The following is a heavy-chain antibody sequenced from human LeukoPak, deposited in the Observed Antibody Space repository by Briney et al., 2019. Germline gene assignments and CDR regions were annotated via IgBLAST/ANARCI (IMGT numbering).Heavy chain of an antibody. Sequence: GGSLRLPCTVSGFPFSKAYMRCVRQAPGEGVEWVVHMKNKTDGMTSDYAAPVKGRFKIPSDELKITVHQQINSLKTEDTAVYYCTTGLYCSGGSCYGYWGQGTLVTVSS. CDR2: MKNKTDGMTS. V-gene: IGHV3-15*01. J-gene: IGHJ4*02. CDR3: TTGLYCSGGSCYGY. D-gene: IGHD2-15*01. CDR1: GFPFSKAY.